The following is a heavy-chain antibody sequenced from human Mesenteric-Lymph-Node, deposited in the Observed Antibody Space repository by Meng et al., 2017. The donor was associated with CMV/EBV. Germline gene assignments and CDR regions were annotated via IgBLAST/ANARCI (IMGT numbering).Heavy chain of an antibody. CDR1: GFTFSNYA. J-gene: IGHJ4*02. CDR2: LSGGGGTT. V-gene: IGHV3-23*01. D-gene: IGHD4-11*01. CDR3: AKNRDYRGPDY. Sequence: GGSLRLSCATSGFTFSNYAMTWVRQAPGKGLEWVSALSGGGGTTYYADSVKGRFTISRDNSKNTLYLQMNSLRAEDTAVYYCAKNRDYRGPDYWGQGTLVTVSS.